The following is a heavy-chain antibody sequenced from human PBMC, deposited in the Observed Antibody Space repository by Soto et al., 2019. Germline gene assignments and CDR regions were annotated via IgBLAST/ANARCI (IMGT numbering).Heavy chain of an antibody. CDR1: GFTFSDNL. J-gene: IGHJ3*01. CDR3: ARDRHRVGPRANEAVEV. V-gene: IGHV1-3*01. Sequence: QVQLVQSGAALKKPGASVNISCTTSGFTFSDNLINWVRQTPGQGLEWIGWLNPDTRNTSYSETLQGRVTISRHSSASIAYLELSDLANEDSALYFCARDRHRVGPRANEAVEVWGQGTMITVSS. CDR2: LNPDTRNT.